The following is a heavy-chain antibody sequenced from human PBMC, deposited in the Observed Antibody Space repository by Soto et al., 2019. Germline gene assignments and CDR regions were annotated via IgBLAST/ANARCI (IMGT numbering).Heavy chain of an antibody. Sequence: SETLSLTCAVDGGSFSGYYWSWIRQPPGKGLEWIGEINHSGSTNYNPSLKSRVTISVDTSKNQFSLKLSSVTAADTAVYYCARGTAVAAARPTDRNWFDPWGQGTLVTVSS. J-gene: IGHJ5*02. CDR2: INHSGST. D-gene: IGHD6-13*01. V-gene: IGHV4-34*01. CDR3: ARGTAVAAARPTDRNWFDP. CDR1: GGSFSGYY.